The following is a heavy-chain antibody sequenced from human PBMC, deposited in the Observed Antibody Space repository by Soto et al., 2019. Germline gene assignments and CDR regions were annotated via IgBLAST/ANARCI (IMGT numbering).Heavy chain of an antibody. J-gene: IGHJ3*02. CDR3: AGFTYYDFWSGYPAEAFDI. Sequence: QVQLQESGPGLVKPSQTLSLTCTVSGGSISSGGYYWSWIRQHPGKGLEWIRYIYYSGSTYYNPSLKSLVTISVDTSKNQCSLKLRSVTAADTAVYYCAGFTYYDFWSGYPAEAFDIWGQGTRVTVSS. V-gene: IGHV4-31*01. D-gene: IGHD3-3*01. CDR1: GGSISSGGYY. CDR2: IYYSGST.